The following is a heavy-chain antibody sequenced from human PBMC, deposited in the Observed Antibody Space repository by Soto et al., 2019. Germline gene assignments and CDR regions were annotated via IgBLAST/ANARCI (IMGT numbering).Heavy chain of an antibody. CDR2: SDPENGET. CDR1: GYTLTELS. Sequence: GASVKVSCKVSGYTLTELSIHWVRQAPGKGLEWMGGSDPENGETIYAQNFQGRVTMTEDTSTGTAYLELSSLRSEDTAVFYCATDTYSSGLAHAFDIWGQGTMVTVSS. J-gene: IGHJ3*02. V-gene: IGHV1-24*01. D-gene: IGHD6-19*01. CDR3: ATDTYSSGLAHAFDI.